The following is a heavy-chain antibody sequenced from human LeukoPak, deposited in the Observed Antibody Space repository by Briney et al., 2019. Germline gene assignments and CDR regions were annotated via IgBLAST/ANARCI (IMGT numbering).Heavy chain of an antibody. CDR1: GYTFNSYD. Sequence: ASVKVSCKASGYTFNSYDINWVRPATGQGLEWMGWMNPNSGNRGFAQKFQGRVTITRNTSISTAYMELSSLRSEDTAVYYCARDVGSGSYYFDYWGQGTLVTVSS. D-gene: IGHD3-10*01. V-gene: IGHV1-8*01. J-gene: IGHJ4*02. CDR3: ARDVGSGSYYFDY. CDR2: MNPNSGNR.